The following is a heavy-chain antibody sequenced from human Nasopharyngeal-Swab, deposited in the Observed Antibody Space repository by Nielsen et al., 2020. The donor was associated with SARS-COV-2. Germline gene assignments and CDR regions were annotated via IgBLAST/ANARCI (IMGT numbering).Heavy chain of an antibody. V-gene: IGHV1-3*01. CDR2: INAGNGNT. D-gene: IGHD6-19*01. J-gene: IGHJ4*02. CDR1: GYTFTSYA. Sequence: ASVKVSCKASGYTFTSYAMHWVRQAPAQRLEWMGWINAGNGNTKYSQKFQGRVTITRDTSASTAYMELSSLRSEDTAVYYCAGVSSGWSSFDYWGQGTLVTVSS. CDR3: AGVSSGWSSFDY.